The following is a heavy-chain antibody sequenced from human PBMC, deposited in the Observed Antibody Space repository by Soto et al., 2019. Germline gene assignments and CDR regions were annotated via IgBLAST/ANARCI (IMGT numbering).Heavy chain of an antibody. Sequence: QVQLVQSGAEVKKPGSSVKVSCKASGGTFSSYAISWVRQAPGQGLEWMGGIIPIFGTANYAQKFQGRVTINEDESTSTAYMELSSVRSEDTAVYYCARFPGGYYDSSGYFAYWGQGTLVTVSS. D-gene: IGHD3-22*01. V-gene: IGHV1-69*01. CDR3: ARFPGGYYDSSGYFAY. CDR2: IIPIFGTA. J-gene: IGHJ4*02. CDR1: GGTFSSYA.